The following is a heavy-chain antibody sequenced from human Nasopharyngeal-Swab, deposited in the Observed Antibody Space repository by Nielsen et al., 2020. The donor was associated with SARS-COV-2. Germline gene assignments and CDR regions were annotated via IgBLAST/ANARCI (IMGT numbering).Heavy chain of an antibody. V-gene: IGHV3-30-3*01. CDR2: ISYDGSNK. Sequence: GGSLSLSCAASGFTFSSYAMHWVRQAPGKGLEWVAVISYDGSNKYYADSVKGRFTISRDNSKNTLYLQMNSLRAEDTAVYYCARVGVGATGVSWNYFDYWGQGTLVTVSS. D-gene: IGHD1-26*01. CDR1: GFTFSSYA. CDR3: ARVGVGATGVSWNYFDY. J-gene: IGHJ4*02.